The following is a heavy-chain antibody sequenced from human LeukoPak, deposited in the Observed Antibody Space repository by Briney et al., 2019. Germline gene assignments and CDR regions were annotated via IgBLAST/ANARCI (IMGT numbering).Heavy chain of an antibody. Sequence: GGSLRLSCAASGFNFSSYSMNWVRQAPGKGLEWVSSISSSSSYICYADSVKGRFTISRDNAKNSLYLQMNSLRAEDTAVYYCARDPRGYNWNDVGYFDYWGQGTLVTVSS. CDR2: ISSSSSYI. CDR3: ARDPRGYNWNDVGYFDY. V-gene: IGHV3-21*01. J-gene: IGHJ4*02. D-gene: IGHD1-1*01. CDR1: GFNFSSYS.